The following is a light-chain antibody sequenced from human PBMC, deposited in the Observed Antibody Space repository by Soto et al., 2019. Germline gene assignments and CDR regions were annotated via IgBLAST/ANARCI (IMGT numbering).Light chain of an antibody. CDR1: KLGDKY. J-gene: IGLJ1*01. V-gene: IGLV3-1*01. CDR3: QGWDSSTGV. CDR2: QES. Sequence: SYELTQPPSVSVSPGQTASITCSGDKLGDKYACWYQQKQGQSPVLVIYQESKRPSGIPERFSGSNSGNTATLTISGTQAMEEADYYCQGWDSSTGVFGTGTKVTVL.